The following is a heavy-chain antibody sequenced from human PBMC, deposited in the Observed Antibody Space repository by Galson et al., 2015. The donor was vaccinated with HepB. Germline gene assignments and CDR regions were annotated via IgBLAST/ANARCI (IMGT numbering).Heavy chain of an antibody. J-gene: IGHJ4*02. D-gene: IGHD3-22*01. CDR2: ISGTSGYI. CDR3: ARAYYFDTSGYYY. V-gene: IGHV3-21*01. Sequence: SLRLSCAASGFTFSTYSMNWVRQAPGKGLEWVSSISGTSGYIYYADSVKGRFTISRDNAKNSLYLQMNSLRAEDTAVYYCARAYYFDTSGYYYWGQGTLVTVSS. CDR1: GFTFSTYS.